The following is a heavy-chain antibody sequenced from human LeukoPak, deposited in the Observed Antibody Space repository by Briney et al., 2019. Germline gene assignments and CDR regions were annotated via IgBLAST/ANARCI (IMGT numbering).Heavy chain of an antibody. CDR2: INHSGST. CDR1: GGSFSGYY. V-gene: IGHV4-34*01. Sequence: SETLSLTCAVYGGSFSGYYWSWIRQPPGKGLEWIGEINHSGSTNYNPSLKSRVTISVDTSKNQFSLKLSSVTAADTAVYYCARVVYSGSWGYFDYWGQGILVTVSS. J-gene: IGHJ4*02. CDR3: ARVVYSGSWGYFDY. D-gene: IGHD3-10*01.